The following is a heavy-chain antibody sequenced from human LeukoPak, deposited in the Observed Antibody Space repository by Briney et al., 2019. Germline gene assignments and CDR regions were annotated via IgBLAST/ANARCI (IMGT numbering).Heavy chain of an antibody. CDR1: GGSISSIGYF. D-gene: IGHD5-18*01. CDR2: IYDSGTK. V-gene: IGHV4-39*02. Sequence: PSETLSLACSVSGGSISSIGYFWVWFRQSPGKGLEWIGTIYDSGTKYYNPSLKSRVTISVDTSKNHLSLRLNSVTAADTAVYYCARRVDTTRGYYYFYMDVWGKGTTVTVSS. CDR3: ARRVDTTRGYYYFYMDV. J-gene: IGHJ6*03.